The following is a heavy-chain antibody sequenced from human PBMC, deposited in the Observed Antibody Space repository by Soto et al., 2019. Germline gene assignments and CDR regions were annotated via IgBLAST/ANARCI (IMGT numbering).Heavy chain of an antibody. CDR2: IYYSWRT. V-gene: IGHV4-31*03. J-gene: IGHJ3*02. CDR3: ATRLNDYGDYVFAFDI. CDR1: GVSSSSGGYY. D-gene: IGHD4-17*01. Sequence: QVQLQESGPGLVKPSQTLSLTCTVSGVSSSSGGYYWSWIRQHPGNGLECIGYIYYSWRTYHNPSITSRVTISVDTSKNQVSPKLSSVTAADTAVYYCATRLNDYGDYVFAFDIWGQGTIVTVSS.